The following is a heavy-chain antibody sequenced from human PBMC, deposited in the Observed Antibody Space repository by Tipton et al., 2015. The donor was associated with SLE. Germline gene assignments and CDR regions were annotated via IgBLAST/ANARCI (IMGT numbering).Heavy chain of an antibody. Sequence: QLVQSGPEVKKPGSSVKVSCKASGGTFSDHTISWVRQAPGQGLEWMGGIIPIFGTSNYAQRFQGRVTMTADASTNTAYMELRSLRFDDTAVYYCARVPPGGRLDYWGQGTLVTVSS. CDR2: IIPIFGTS. CDR1: GGTFSDHT. D-gene: IGHD2-15*01. V-gene: IGHV1-69*01. J-gene: IGHJ4*02. CDR3: ARVPPGGRLDY.